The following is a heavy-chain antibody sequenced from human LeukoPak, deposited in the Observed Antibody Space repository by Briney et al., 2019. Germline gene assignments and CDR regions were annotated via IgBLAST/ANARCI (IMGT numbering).Heavy chain of an antibody. CDR1: EYIFTNYW. CDR2: IYPGDSDP. Sequence: GESLKISCKASEYIFTNYWIGWVRQMPGKGLEWMGIIYPGDSDPRYSPSSQGQVTISADMSINTAFLQWSSPKASDTAMYYCARHVLCSSSWYPDYWGQGTLVTVSS. V-gene: IGHV5-51*01. J-gene: IGHJ4*02. CDR3: ARHVLCSSSWYPDY. D-gene: IGHD6-13*01.